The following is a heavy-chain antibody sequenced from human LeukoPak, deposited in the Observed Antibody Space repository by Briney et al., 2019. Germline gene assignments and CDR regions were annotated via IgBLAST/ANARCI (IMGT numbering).Heavy chain of an antibody. CDR1: GFTFTNYG. Sequence: PGGSLRLSCAASGFTFTNYGMHWVRQAPGKGLEWVAVIWYDGSNKYYADSVKGRFTISRDNSKKTLYLQMNSLRAEDTAVYYCAKGLYDSSGFLVFAWGQGTLATVSS. D-gene: IGHD3-22*01. CDR2: IWYDGSNK. J-gene: IGHJ5*02. V-gene: IGHV3-33*06. CDR3: AKGLYDSSGFLVFA.